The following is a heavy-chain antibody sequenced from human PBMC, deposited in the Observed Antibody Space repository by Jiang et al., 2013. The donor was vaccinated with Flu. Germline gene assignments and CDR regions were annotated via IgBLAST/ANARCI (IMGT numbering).Heavy chain of an antibody. CDR2: IYPGDSDT. D-gene: IGHD3-10*01. CDR1: GYSFTSYW. CDR3: ARLKSLGQRGSGWFDP. J-gene: IGHJ5*02. Sequence: GYSFTSYWIGWVRQMPGKGLEWMGIIYPGDSDTRYSPSFQGQVTISADKSISTAYLQWSSLKASDTAMYYCARLKSLGQRGSGWFDPWGQGTLVTVSS. V-gene: IGHV5-51*01.